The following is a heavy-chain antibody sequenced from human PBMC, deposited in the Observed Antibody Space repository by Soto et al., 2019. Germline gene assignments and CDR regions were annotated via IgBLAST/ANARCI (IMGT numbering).Heavy chain of an antibody. CDR2: ISGGSSMI. Sequence: DVQLVESGGGLVQPGGSLRLSRAASGFSFDSYTMNWVRQAPGRGLEWLSSISGGSSMIHHADSVKGRFTISRDNAKNSLYLQMNSRRDEDTGVYYCARDRRVTARTVFDYWGQGTLVTVSS. D-gene: IGHD2-21*02. J-gene: IGHJ4*02. CDR1: GFSFDSYT. CDR3: ARDRRVTARTVFDY. V-gene: IGHV3-48*02.